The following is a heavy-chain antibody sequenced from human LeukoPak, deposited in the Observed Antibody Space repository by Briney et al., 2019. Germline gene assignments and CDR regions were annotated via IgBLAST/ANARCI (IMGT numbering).Heavy chain of an antibody. CDR2: IKSKTDGGTT. Sequence: GSLRLSCAASGFTFSNAWMSWVRQAPGKGLEWVGRIKSKTDGGTTDHAAPVKGRFTISRDDSKNTLYLQMNSLKTEDTAVYYCTTGLGDLWYYYDSSGDYWGQGTLVTVSS. D-gene: IGHD3-22*01. J-gene: IGHJ4*02. CDR3: TTGLGDLWYYYDSSGDY. V-gene: IGHV3-15*01. CDR1: GFTFSNAW.